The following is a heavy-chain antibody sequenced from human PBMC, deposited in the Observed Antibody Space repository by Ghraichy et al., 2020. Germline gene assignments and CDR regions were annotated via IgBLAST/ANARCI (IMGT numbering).Heavy chain of an antibody. CDR3: VTSRWFGIYPDF. V-gene: IGHV4-34*01. CDR1: GVSFTDHY. Sequence: QTLSLTCAVYGVSFTDHYWTWIRQSPGKGLEWIGEYNHVGGIKYNPSLSGRVTISLDNSKREVSLRVSPVSAADTAVYYCVTSRWFGIYPDFWGQGTLVTVPS. J-gene: IGHJ4*02. D-gene: IGHD3-10*01. CDR2: YNHVGGI.